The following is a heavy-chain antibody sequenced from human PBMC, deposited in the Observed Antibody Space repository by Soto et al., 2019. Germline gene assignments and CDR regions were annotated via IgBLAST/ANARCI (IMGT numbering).Heavy chain of an antibody. J-gene: IGHJ4*02. CDR1: GGSFSGYY. Sequence: PSETLSLTCAVYGGSFSGYYWSWIRQPPGKGLEWMGEINHSGSTNYNPSLKSRITITPDTSKNQFSLQLNSVTPEDTAVYYCARDRDGSGRTDFDYWGQGTLVTVSS. CDR2: INHSGST. V-gene: IGHV4-34*01. CDR3: ARDRDGSGRTDFDY. D-gene: IGHD6-19*01.